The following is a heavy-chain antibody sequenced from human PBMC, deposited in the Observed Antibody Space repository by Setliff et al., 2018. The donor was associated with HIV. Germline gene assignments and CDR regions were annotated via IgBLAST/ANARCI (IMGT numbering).Heavy chain of an antibody. CDR2: VSSRGDT. D-gene: IGHD3-3*01. CDR3: ARSIVPVASGYYYFEY. Sequence: SETLSLTCTVSGGSINSTSYYWGWIRQPPGNGLEWIGRVSSRGDTNYNPSLKSRVTISLDTSKNQFSLKLTSVTAADTAVYYCARSIVPVASGYYYFEYWGQGTLVTVSS. CDR1: GGSINSTSYY. V-gene: IGHV4-39*07. J-gene: IGHJ4*02.